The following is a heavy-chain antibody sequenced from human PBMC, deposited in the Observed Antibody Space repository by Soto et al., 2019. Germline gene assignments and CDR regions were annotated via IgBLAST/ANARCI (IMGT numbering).Heavy chain of an antibody. V-gene: IGHV4-39*07. CDR2: IFYNGST. CDR3: ARTGSGSYLKYDYYYGMDV. CDR1: GGSISTYY. Sequence: PSETLSLTCTVSGGSISTYYLSWIRQPPGRGLEWIGSIFYNGSTYYNPSLKSRVTISVDTSKNQFSLKLSSVTAADTAVYYCARTGSGSYLKYDYYYGMDVRGQGTTVTVSS. J-gene: IGHJ6*02. D-gene: IGHD3-10*01.